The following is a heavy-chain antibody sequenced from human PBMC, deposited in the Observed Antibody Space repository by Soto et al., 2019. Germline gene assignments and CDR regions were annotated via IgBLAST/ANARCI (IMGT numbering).Heavy chain of an antibody. D-gene: IGHD3-3*01. CDR1: VFTFSSYW. V-gene: IGHV3-7*01. CDR2: IKQDGSEK. J-gene: IGHJ6*02. Sequence: GGSMRLSCSASVFTFSSYWMSWVRQAPGKGLEWVANIKQDGSEKYYVDSVKGRFTISRDNAKNSLYLQMNSLRAEDTAVYYCARDAAELRFLEWYCYGMYMSGQGPAVTV. CDR3: ARDAAELRFLEWYCYGMYM.